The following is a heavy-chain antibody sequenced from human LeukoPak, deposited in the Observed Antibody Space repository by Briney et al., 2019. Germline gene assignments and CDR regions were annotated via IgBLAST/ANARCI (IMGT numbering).Heavy chain of an antibody. CDR1: GFTFSSYG. V-gene: IGHV3-7*01. CDR2: IKQGGSEK. CDR3: ARVKQQLVRLLGRDTTYYYYYYMDV. Sequence: AGGSLRLSCAASGFTFSSYGMSWVRQAPGKGLEWVANIKQGGSEKHYVDSVKGRFTISRDNAKNSLFLQMNSLRAENTAVYFCARVKQQLVRLLGRDTTYYYYYYMDVWGKGTTVTVSS. D-gene: IGHD6-13*01. J-gene: IGHJ6*03.